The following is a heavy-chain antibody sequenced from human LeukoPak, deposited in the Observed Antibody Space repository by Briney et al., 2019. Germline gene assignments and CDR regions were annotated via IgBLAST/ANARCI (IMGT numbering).Heavy chain of an antibody. J-gene: IGHJ4*02. CDR1: GGSISSSLYY. V-gene: IGHV4-39*01. Sequence: SETLSLTCTISGGSISSSLYYWGWVRQPPGKGLEWVGSIYYGANTYYNPSLKSRLTISVDTSKNQVSLKLRSVTAADTALYFCAGGQTLDWLSNYFDSWGQGNLVIVSS. CDR2: IYYGANT. CDR3: AGGQTLDWLSNYFDS. D-gene: IGHD3-3*01.